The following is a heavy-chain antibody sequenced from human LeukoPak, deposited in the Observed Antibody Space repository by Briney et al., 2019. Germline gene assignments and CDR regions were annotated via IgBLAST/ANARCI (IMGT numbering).Heavy chain of an antibody. CDR3: ARQTGSGLFILP. CDR1: GGSISSRSYY. J-gene: IGHJ4*02. Sequence: SETLSLTCTVPGGSISSRSYYWGWIRQPPGKGLEWIGSIYYSGSTYYNPSLQSRVTISVDTSKNQFSLRLTSVTAADTAVYYCARQTGSGLFILPGGQGTLVTVSS. V-gene: IGHV4-39*01. CDR2: IYYSGST. D-gene: IGHD3/OR15-3a*01.